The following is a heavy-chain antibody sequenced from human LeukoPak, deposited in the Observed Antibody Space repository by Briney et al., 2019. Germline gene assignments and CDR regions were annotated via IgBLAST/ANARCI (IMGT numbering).Heavy chain of an antibody. CDR1: GYTFTNYP. J-gene: IGHJ4*02. CDR2: IDTNTGKP. D-gene: IGHD2-15*01. V-gene: IGHV7-4-1*02. CDR3: ARDSYCSAGTCYSRVGY. Sequence: ASVKVSCKASGYTFTNYPMNWVRQAPGQGLKWMGWIDTNTGKPTYAQGFTGRFVFSLDTPVTTAYLQISSLKGEDTAVYYCARDSYCSAGTCYSRVGYWGQGTLVIVSS.